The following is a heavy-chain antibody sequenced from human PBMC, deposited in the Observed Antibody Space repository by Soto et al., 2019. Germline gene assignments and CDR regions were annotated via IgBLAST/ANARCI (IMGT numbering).Heavy chain of an antibody. CDR1: GFIFSSFG. CDR3: ARVPTVAGRTTLEHYYYGMEV. Sequence: PGGSLRLSCAASGFIFSSFGMHWVRQAPGKGLEWVAVISFDGSNKYYADSVKGRFTISRDSSKNTLYLPMNSLRAEDTAVYLCARVPTVAGRTTLEHYYYGMEVWGHGTTVTVSS. CDR2: ISFDGSNK. J-gene: IGHJ6*02. V-gene: IGHV3-30*03. D-gene: IGHD4-17*01.